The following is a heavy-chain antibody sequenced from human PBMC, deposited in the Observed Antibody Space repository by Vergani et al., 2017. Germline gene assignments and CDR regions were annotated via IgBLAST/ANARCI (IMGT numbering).Heavy chain of an antibody. Sequence: QVQLVQSGAEVKKPWASVKVSCKASGYTFTGYYMHWVRQAPGQGLEWMGWINPNSGGTNYAQKFQGRVTMTRDTSISTSYMELSRLRSDDTAVYYCARDPKAARRRLNWFDPWGQGTLVTVSA. D-gene: IGHD6-6*01. CDR3: ARDPKAARRRLNWFDP. V-gene: IGHV1-2*02. J-gene: IGHJ5*02. CDR2: INPNSGGT. CDR1: GYTFTGYY.